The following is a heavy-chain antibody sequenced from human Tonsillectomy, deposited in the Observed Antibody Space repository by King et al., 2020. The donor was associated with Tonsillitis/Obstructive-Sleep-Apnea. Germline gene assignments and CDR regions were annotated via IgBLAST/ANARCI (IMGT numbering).Heavy chain of an antibody. J-gene: IGHJ4*02. Sequence: QLVQSGAEVKKPGESLKIPCTGSGYSFTSYWIAWVRQMPGKGLECMGIIFPGDSDTRYSPSFQGQVTISADKSGSAAYLQWSSLKASDTAMYYCARFSGSYAIDFCGQGTLVTVSS. V-gene: IGHV5-51*01. CDR2: IFPGDSDT. CDR1: GYSFTSYW. D-gene: IGHD1-26*01. CDR3: ARFSGSYAIDF.